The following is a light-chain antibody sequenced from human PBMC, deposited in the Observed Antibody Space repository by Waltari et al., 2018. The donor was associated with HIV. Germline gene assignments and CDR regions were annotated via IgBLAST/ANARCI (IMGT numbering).Light chain of an antibody. J-gene: IGKJ1*01. CDR2: KVS. Sequence: DVVMTQSPLSLPVTLGQPASISCRSRQSLVYSDGNTYLNWFQQRPGQSPRRLIYKVSNRDSGVPDRFSGSGSGTDFTLKISRVEAEDVGVYYCMQGTHWPPWTFGQGTKVEIK. CDR3: MQGTHWPPWT. V-gene: IGKV2-30*01. CDR1: QSLVYSDGNTY.